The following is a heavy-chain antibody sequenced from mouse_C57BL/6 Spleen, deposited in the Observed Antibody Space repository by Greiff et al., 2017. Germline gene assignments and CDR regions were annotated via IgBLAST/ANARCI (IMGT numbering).Heavy chain of an antibody. V-gene: IGHV10-1*01. Sequence: DAGGGLVQPKGSLKLSCAASGFSFNTYAMNWVRQAPGKGLEWVARIRSKSNNYATYYADSVKDRFTISRDDSESMLYLQMNNLKTEDTAMYYCVRGELSYWGQGTTLTVSS. D-gene: IGHD1-1*02. CDR3: VRGELSY. J-gene: IGHJ2*01. CDR2: IRSKSNNYAT. CDR1: GFSFNTYA.